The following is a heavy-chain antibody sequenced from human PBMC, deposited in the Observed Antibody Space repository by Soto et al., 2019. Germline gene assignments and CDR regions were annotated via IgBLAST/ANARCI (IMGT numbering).Heavy chain of an antibody. J-gene: IGHJ4*02. CDR1: GYSFTSYW. CDR2: IDPSDSYT. D-gene: IGHD3-9*01. CDR3: ARHRGGYFDWLWDY. Sequence: GESLKISCKGSGYSFTSYWISWVRQMPGKGLGWMGRIDPSDSYTNYSPSFQGHVTISADKSISTAYLQWSSLKASDTAMYYCARHRGGYFDWLWDYWGQGTLVTVSS. V-gene: IGHV5-10-1*01.